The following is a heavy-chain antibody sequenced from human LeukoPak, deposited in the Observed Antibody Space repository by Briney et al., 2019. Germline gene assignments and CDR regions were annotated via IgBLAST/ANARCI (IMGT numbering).Heavy chain of an antibody. CDR1: GYTFTSYY. Sequence: ASVKVSCKASGYTFTSYYMHWVRQAPGQGLEWMGIINPSGGSTSYAQKFQGRVTMTRDTSTCTVYMELSSLRSEDTAVYYCARDPRLTQLAPWGQGTLVTVSS. CDR3: ARDPRLTQLAP. CDR2: INPSGGST. V-gene: IGHV1-46*01. J-gene: IGHJ5*02. D-gene: IGHD6-13*01.